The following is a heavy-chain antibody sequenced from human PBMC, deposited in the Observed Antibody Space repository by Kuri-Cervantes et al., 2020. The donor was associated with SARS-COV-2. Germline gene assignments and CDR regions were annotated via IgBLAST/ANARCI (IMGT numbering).Heavy chain of an antibody. CDR2: ISGSGGST. J-gene: IGHJ6*02. CDR3: FSGYYDFWSGYETPYYYYDMDV. D-gene: IGHD3-3*01. CDR1: GFTFSSYA. Sequence: LSCAASGFTFSSYAMSWVRQAPGKGLEWVSAISGSGGSTYYADSVKGRFTISRDNSKNTLYLQMNSLRAEDTAVYYCFSGYYDFWSGYETPYYYYDMDVWGQGTTVTVSS. V-gene: IGHV3-23*01.